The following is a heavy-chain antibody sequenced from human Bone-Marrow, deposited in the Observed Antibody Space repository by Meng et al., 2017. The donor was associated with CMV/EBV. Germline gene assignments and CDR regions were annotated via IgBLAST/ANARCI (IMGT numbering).Heavy chain of an antibody. CDR1: SVSSGSYY. CDR3: AAPLVDCSSTSCAEYDY. V-gene: IGHV4-61*01. CDR2: IYYSGST. J-gene: IGHJ4*02. D-gene: IGHD2-2*01. Sequence: SVSSGSYYWRWIRQPPGKGLEWIGYIYYSGSTNYNPSLKSRVTISVDTSKNQFSLKLSSVTAADTAVYYCAAPLVDCSSTSCAEYDYWGQGTLVTVSS.